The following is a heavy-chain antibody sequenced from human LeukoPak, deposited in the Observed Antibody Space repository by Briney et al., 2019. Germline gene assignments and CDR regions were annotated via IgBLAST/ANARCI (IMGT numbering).Heavy chain of an antibody. D-gene: IGHD5-12*01. Sequence: SETLSLTCTVSGGSISSYYWSWIRQPPGKGLEWIGYIYYSGSTNYNPSLKSRVTISVDTSKNQFSLKLSSVTAADTAVYYCARGVSIRGYSGYDALADAFDIWGQGTMVTVSS. CDR3: ARGVSIRGYSGYDALADAFDI. CDR2: IYYSGST. CDR1: GGSISSYY. V-gene: IGHV4-59*01. J-gene: IGHJ3*02.